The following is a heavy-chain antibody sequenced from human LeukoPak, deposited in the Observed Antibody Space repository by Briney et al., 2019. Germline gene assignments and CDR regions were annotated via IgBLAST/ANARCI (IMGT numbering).Heavy chain of an antibody. CDR2: ISWNSGSI. D-gene: IGHD3-22*01. CDR1: GFTFDDYA. V-gene: IGHV3-9*01. CDR3: ARDRDSSGYLDY. J-gene: IGHJ4*02. Sequence: GGSLRLSCAASGFTFDDYAMHWVRQAPGKGLEWVSGISWNSGSIGYADSVKGRFTISRDNSKNTLYLQMNSLRAEDTAVYYCARDRDSSGYLDYWGQGTLVTVSS.